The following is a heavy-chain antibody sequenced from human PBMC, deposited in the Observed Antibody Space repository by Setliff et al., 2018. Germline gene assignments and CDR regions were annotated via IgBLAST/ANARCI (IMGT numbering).Heavy chain of an antibody. Sequence: SETLSLTCTVSGGSISSGSYYWSWIRQPAGKGLEWIGEIYHSGSTNYNPSLKSRVTISVDKSKNQFSLKLSSVTAADTAVYYCARRNGEKLDPWGQGTLVTVSS. V-gene: IGHV4-61*09. J-gene: IGHJ5*02. CDR1: GGSISSGSYY. CDR3: ARRNGEKLDP. CDR2: IYHSGST.